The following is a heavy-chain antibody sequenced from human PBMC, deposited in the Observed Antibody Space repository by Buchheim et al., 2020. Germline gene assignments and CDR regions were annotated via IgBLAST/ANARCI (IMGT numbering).Heavy chain of an antibody. CDR2: ISSSGSTI. Sequence: EVQLVESGGGLVQPGQSLRLSCAASGFTFSSYEMSWVRQVPGRGLEWISYISSSGSTIYYADSVEGRFTISRDNDKNSLYLQMNILRAEDTAVYYCARGSGCCTYYFDSWGQGTL. CDR3: ARGSGCCTYYFDS. CDR1: GFTFSSYE. J-gene: IGHJ4*02. V-gene: IGHV3-48*03.